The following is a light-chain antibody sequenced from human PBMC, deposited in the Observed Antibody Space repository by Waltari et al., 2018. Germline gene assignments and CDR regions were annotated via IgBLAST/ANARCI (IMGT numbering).Light chain of an antibody. Sequence: QSPLPQPPSVSGSPGQSLTIPCTGTTSDVAGYNYVLWYHQHPGKVPKSMIYDVSKRPSGVFNRFSGSKSGNAASLTISGLQAEDEADYYCSSYTSSSTWVFGGGTKLTVL. V-gene: IGLV2-14*01. CDR1: TSDVAGYNY. J-gene: IGLJ3*02. CDR3: SSYTSSSTWV. CDR2: DVS.